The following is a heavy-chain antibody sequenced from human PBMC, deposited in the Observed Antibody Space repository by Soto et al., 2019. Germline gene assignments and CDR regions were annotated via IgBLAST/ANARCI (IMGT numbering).Heavy chain of an antibody. V-gene: IGHV1-18*01. Sequence: ASVKGSCKASVYTFTSYGISWVRQAPGQGLEWMGWISAYNGNTNYAQKFQGRVTMTTDKSTNTVHMELRSLRSGDTAVYYCARTSVAQSEDYFDYWGQGTLVTVSS. CDR3: ARTSVAQSEDYFDY. D-gene: IGHD5-12*01. CDR1: VYTFTSYG. CDR2: ISAYNGNT. J-gene: IGHJ4*02.